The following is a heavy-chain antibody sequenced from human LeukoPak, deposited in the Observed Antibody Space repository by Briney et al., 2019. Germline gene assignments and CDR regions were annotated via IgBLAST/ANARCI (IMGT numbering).Heavy chain of an antibody. CDR3: ARDPVRAAGLYYFDY. V-gene: IGHV3-21*01. D-gene: IGHD6-13*01. Sequence: PGGSLRLSCAASGFTFSSYSMNWVRQAPGKGLEWVSSISSSSSYIYYADSVKGRFTISRDNAKNSLYLQMNSLRAEDTAVYYCARDPVRAAGLYYFDYWGQGTLVTVSS. CDR1: GFTFSSYS. CDR2: ISSSSSYI. J-gene: IGHJ4*02.